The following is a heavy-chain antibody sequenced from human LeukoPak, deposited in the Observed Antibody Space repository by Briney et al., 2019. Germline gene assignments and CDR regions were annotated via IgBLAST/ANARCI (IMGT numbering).Heavy chain of an antibody. CDR3: AREGIAAAGTRMDDAFDI. J-gene: IGHJ3*02. D-gene: IGHD6-13*01. V-gene: IGHV4-30-2*01. CDR2: IYHSGST. CDR1: GGSISSGGYY. Sequence: PSETLSLTCTVSGGSISSGGYYWSWIRQPPGKGLEWIGYIYHSGSTYYNPSLKSRVTISVDRSKNQFSLKLSSVTAADTAVYYCAREGIAAAGTRMDDAFDIWGQGTMVTVSS.